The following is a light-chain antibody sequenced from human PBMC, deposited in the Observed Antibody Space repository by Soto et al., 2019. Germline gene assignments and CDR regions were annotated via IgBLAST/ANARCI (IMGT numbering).Light chain of an antibody. V-gene: IGKV1-39*01. CDR2: AAS. J-gene: IGKJ4*01. Sequence: DIQMTQSPFSLSASVGDRCTITCLASQSISRDLNWYQQKPGKAPNLLIYAASTLESGVPSRFSGSGSGTDFTLTISSLQLEDFATYYCQQNYSTPLAFGGGTKVDIK. CDR3: QQNYSTPLA. CDR1: QSISRD.